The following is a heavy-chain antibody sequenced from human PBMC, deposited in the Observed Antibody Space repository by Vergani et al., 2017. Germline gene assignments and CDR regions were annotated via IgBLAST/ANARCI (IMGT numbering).Heavy chain of an antibody. D-gene: IGHD3-22*01. V-gene: IGHV3-74*01. CDR2: INSDGSST. Sequence: EVQLVESGGGLVQPGGSLRLSCAASGFTFSSYWMHWVRQAPGKGLVWVSRINSDGSSTSYADSVKGRFTISRDNAKNTLYLQMNSLRAEDTAVYYCAXLVYYDSSGYPYNNWFDPWGQGTLVTVSS. CDR1: GFTFSSYW. J-gene: IGHJ5*02. CDR3: AXLVYYDSSGYPYNNWFDP.